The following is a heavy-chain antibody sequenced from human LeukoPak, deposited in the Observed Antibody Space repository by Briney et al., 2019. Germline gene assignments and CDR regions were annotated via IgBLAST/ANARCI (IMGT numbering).Heavy chain of an antibody. CDR1: GFTFTSYA. D-gene: IGHD3-22*01. Sequence: GGSLRPFRPAAGFTFTSYAMTWVRQAPGKGLEWVSSIIGGGGSANKYYVDSVKGRFTISRDNSKNTLYLQMNSLRAEDTAVYYCAKDRGRGYDSIGYYPWYFDLWGRGTLVTVSS. CDR2: IIGGGGSANK. J-gene: IGHJ2*01. CDR3: AKDRGRGYDSIGYYPWYFDL. V-gene: IGHV3-23*01.